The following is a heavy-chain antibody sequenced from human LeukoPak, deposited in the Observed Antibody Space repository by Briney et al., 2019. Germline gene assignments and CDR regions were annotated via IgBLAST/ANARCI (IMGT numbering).Heavy chain of an antibody. CDR2: IYYSGST. Sequence: SETLSLTCTVSGGSISSSSYYWGWIRQPPGKGLEWIGSIYYSGSTNYNPSLKSRVTMSVDTSKNQFSLKLSSVTAADTAVYYCAREVRTVTTALYYYYYMDVWGKGTTVTISS. CDR1: GGSISSSSYY. D-gene: IGHD4-17*01. V-gene: IGHV4-39*07. CDR3: AREVRTVTTALYYYYYMDV. J-gene: IGHJ6*03.